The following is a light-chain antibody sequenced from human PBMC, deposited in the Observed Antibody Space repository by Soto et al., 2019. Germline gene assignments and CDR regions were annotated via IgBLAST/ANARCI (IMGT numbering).Light chain of an antibody. CDR2: EVS. V-gene: IGLV2-8*01. Sequence: QSVLTQPPSASGSPGQSVTISCTGTSSDVGAYNYVSWYQQLPGKAPKLIIYEVSKRPSGVPDRFSGSKSGNTASLTISGPQAEDEADYYCGSCSICTRFCIFGKGTKGTVL. CDR1: SSDVGAYNY. CDR3: GSCSICTRFCI. J-gene: IGLJ1*01.